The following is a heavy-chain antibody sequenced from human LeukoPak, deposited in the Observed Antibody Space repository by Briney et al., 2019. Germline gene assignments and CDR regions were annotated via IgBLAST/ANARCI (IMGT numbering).Heavy chain of an antibody. CDR1: GFTFNSYA. Sequence: GRSLRLSCVASGFTFNSYAMHWVRQAPGKGLEWVAIIWYDGSNIKYADSVKGRFTISRDNSKNMLYLQMNSLRAEDSAVYYCARVHRLAAAPDYWGQGTLVTVSS. CDR2: IWYDGSNI. CDR3: ARVHRLAAAPDY. D-gene: IGHD6-13*01. V-gene: IGHV3-33*01. J-gene: IGHJ4*02.